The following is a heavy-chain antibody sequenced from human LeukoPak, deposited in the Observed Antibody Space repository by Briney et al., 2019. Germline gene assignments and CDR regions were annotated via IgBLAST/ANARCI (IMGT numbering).Heavy chain of an antibody. CDR3: ARWGGYSYGFTRGFDS. CDR2: IYYTGST. V-gene: IGHV4-39*07. Sequence: PSETLSLTCTVSSGSISRSNYYWGWIRQPPGKGLEWIGSIYYTGSTYYNPSLKSRVTISVDTSKNQFSLKLSSVTAADTAVYYCARWGGYSYGFTRGFDSWGQGTLVTVSS. J-gene: IGHJ4*02. CDR1: SGSISRSNYY. D-gene: IGHD5-18*01.